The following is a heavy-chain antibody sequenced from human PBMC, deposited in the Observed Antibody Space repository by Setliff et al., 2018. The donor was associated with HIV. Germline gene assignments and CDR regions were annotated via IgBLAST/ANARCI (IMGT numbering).Heavy chain of an antibody. V-gene: IGHV3-72*01. CDR1: GFTLSDHY. D-gene: IGHD6-25*01. Sequence: GGSLRLSCAASGFTLSDHYMDWVRLVPGKGLEWVGRSGNRAYIYTTRYAASVQGRFTISRDDSRNSLYLQMNSLKTDDTSIYYCARIYSSASWYFDLLGRGTLVTVSS. J-gene: IGHJ2*01. CDR2: SGNRAYIYTT. CDR3: ARIYSSASWYFDL.